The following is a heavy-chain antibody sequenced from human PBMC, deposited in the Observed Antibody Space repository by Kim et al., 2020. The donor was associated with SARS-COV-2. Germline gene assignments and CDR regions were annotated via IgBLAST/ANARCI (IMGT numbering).Heavy chain of an antibody. CDR3: AKDIDNGSGSYYNVGYYYGMDV. CDR2: ISWDGGST. CDR1: GFTFDDYA. D-gene: IGHD3-10*01. Sequence: GGSLRLSCAASGFTFDDYAMHWVRQAPGKGLEWVSLISWDGGSTYYADSVKGRFTISRDNSKNSLYLQMNSLRAEDTALYYCAKDIDNGSGSYYNVGYYYGMDVWGQGTTVTVSS. J-gene: IGHJ6*02. V-gene: IGHV3-43D*03.